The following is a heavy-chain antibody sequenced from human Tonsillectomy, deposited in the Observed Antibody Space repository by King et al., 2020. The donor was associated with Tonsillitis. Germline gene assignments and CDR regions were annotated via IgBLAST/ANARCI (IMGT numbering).Heavy chain of an antibody. CDR1: GGSISSYY. Sequence: VQLQESGPGLVKPSETLSLTCTVSGGSISSYYWSWLRQPPGKGLEWIGYIYYSGSTNYNPSLKSRVTISVDTSKNQFSLKLSSVTAADTAVYYCARATVPDYYDSSGTYYFDYWGQGTLVTVSS. V-gene: IGHV4-59*01. CDR3: ARATVPDYYDSSGTYYFDY. CDR2: IYYSGST. D-gene: IGHD3-22*01. J-gene: IGHJ4*02.